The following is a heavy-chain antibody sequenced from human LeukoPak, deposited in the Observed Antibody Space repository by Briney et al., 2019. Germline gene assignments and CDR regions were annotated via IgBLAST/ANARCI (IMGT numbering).Heavy chain of an antibody. CDR1: GYTFTNYD. D-gene: IGHD2-2*01. CDR3: ARPHCSSTDCHPPEWFDP. V-gene: IGHV1-8*01. J-gene: IGHJ5*02. CDR2: MNPNSGNT. Sequence: ASVKVSCKTSGYTFTNYDINWVRQATGQGLEWMGWMNPNSGNTDYAQKFQGRVTMTRNTSISTAYMELSNLRSEDTAVYYCARPHCSSTDCHPPEWFDPWGQGTLVTVSS.